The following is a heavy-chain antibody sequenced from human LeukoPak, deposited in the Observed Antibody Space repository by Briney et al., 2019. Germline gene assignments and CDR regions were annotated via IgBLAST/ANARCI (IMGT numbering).Heavy chain of an antibody. J-gene: IGHJ4*02. Sequence: GGSLRLSCTASGFTFGVYAMSWVRQAPGEGLEWVGFIRSKAYGGTTEYAASVKGRFTISIDDSKCIANLQMNSLKTEDTAVYYCSGYDSPNFDYWGQGTLVTVSS. CDR2: IRSKAYGGTT. V-gene: IGHV3-49*04. D-gene: IGHD5-12*01. CDR1: GFTFGVYA. CDR3: SGYDSPNFDY.